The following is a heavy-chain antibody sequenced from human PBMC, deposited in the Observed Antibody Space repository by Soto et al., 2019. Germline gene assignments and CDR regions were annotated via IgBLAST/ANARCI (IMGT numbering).Heavy chain of an antibody. V-gene: IGHV1-18*04. CDR3: ARSDYYEDTGTFDI. D-gene: IGHD4-17*01. Sequence: SVKVSCKDSGYKYGDFGITWVRQAPGQGLEWMGWISGKNGNTNYAQKVQGRVTLTADTSTGTAYMEMRALTSDDTGIYYCARSDYYEDTGTFDIWG. CDR2: ISGKNGNT. J-gene: IGHJ3*02. CDR1: GYKYGDFG.